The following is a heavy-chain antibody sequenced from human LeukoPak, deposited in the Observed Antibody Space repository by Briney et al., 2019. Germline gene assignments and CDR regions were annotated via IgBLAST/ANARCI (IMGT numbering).Heavy chain of an antibody. Sequence: KPSETLSLTCAVYGGSFSGYYWSWIRQPPGKGLEWIGEINHSGSTNYNPSLKSRVTISVDTFKNQFSLKLSSVTAADTAVYYCASSGYSYGSFDYWGQGTLVTVSS. CDR3: ASSGYSYGSFDY. J-gene: IGHJ4*02. CDR1: GGSFSGYY. V-gene: IGHV4-34*01. CDR2: INHSGST. D-gene: IGHD5-18*01.